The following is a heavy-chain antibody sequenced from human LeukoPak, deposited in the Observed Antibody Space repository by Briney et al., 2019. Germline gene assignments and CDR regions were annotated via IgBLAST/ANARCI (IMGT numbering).Heavy chain of an antibody. CDR1: GGSISSYY. CDR3: ARGTRGNSGFYY. J-gene: IGHJ4*02. V-gene: IGHV4-59*01. CDR2: IYYSGST. D-gene: IGHD4-23*01. Sequence: TSETLSLTCTVSGGSISSYYWSWIRQPPGKGLEWIGYIYYSGSTNYNPSLKSRVTISVDTSKNQFSLKLSSVTAADTAVYYCARGTRGNSGFYYWGQGTLVTVSS.